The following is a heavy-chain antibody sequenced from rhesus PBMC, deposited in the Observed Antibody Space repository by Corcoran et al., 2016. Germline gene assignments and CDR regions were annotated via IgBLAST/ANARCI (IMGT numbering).Heavy chain of an antibody. Sequence: EVQLVESGGGLAKPGGSLRLSCAASGFPFSTNWMRWIRQAPGKGLEWVSGINSSGTSTYYADSVKGRFTISREDAKNTLYLQMDGLRAEDTAVYYCTGLGNGAWSGWGQGVLVTVSS. CDR1: GFPFSTNW. CDR3: TGLGNGAWSG. V-gene: IGHV3-14*01. CDR2: INSSGTST. J-gene: IGHJ4*01. D-gene: IGHD6-37*01.